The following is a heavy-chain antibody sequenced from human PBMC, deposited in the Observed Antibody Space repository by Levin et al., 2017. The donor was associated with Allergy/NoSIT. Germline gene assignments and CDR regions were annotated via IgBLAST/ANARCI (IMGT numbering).Heavy chain of an antibody. D-gene: IGHD1-1*01. Sequence: ETLSLTCAASGFTFSGYVMSWVRQAPGKGLEWVSSISGSADNTYYSDSVKGRFTISRDNSKNTLYLQMNSPRAEDTAVYYCAKDRVNYQLPRAWFDPWGQGTLVIVSS. CDR1: GFTFSGYV. J-gene: IGHJ5*02. CDR2: ISGSADNT. V-gene: IGHV3-23*01. CDR3: AKDRVNYQLPRAWFDP.